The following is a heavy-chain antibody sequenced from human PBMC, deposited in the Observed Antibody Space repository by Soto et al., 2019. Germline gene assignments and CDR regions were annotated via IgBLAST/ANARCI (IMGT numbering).Heavy chain of an antibody. Sequence: ASVKVSCKASGYTFTGYYMHWVRQAPGQGLEWMGWINPNSGGTNYAQKLQGRVTMTRDTSISTAYMELSRLRSDDTAVYYCARTSYCTNGVCYRPFDPWGQGTLVTVSS. D-gene: IGHD2-8*01. CDR1: GYTFTGYY. V-gene: IGHV1-2*02. J-gene: IGHJ5*02. CDR2: INPNSGGT. CDR3: ARTSYCTNGVCYRPFDP.